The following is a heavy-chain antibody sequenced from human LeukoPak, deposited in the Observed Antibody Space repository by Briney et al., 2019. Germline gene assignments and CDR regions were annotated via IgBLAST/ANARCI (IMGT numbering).Heavy chain of an antibody. CDR2: IYYSGST. CDR1: GGSISSSSYY. Sequence: SETLSLTCTVSGGSISSSSYYWGWIRQPPGKGLEWIGSIYYSGSTYYNPSLKSRVTISVDTSKNQFSLKLSSVTAADTAVYYCARDRVSSGWYPRGWFDPWGQGTLVTVSS. V-gene: IGHV4-39*07. D-gene: IGHD6-19*01. J-gene: IGHJ5*02. CDR3: ARDRVSSGWYPRGWFDP.